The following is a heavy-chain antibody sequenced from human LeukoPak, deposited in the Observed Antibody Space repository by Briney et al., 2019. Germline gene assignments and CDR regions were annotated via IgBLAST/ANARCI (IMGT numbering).Heavy chain of an antibody. V-gene: IGHV3-11*06. CDR3: ARGSRTIELGDDY. CDR1: GFTFSDSY. Sequence: PGGSLRLSCAASGFTFSDSYMSWIRQTPGKGLEWLSYISSSSSDTNYADSVRGRFTISRDNAKNSLYLQMNSLRAEDTAVYYCARGSRTIELGDDYWGQGTLVTVSS. CDR2: ISSSSSDT. D-gene: IGHD5-24*01. J-gene: IGHJ4*02.